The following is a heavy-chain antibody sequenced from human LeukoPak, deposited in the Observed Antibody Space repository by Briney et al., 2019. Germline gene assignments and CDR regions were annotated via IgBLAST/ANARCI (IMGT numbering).Heavy chain of an antibody. D-gene: IGHD6-19*01. Sequence: TGGSLRLSCAASGFTFSDYYMSWIRQAPGKGLEWVSYISSSGSTIYYADSVKGRFTISRDNAKNSLYLQMNSLRAEDTAVYYCARHGYSSGWSNWFDPWGQGTLVTVSS. J-gene: IGHJ5*02. CDR2: ISSSGSTI. CDR1: GFTFSDYY. V-gene: IGHV3-11*01. CDR3: ARHGYSSGWSNWFDP.